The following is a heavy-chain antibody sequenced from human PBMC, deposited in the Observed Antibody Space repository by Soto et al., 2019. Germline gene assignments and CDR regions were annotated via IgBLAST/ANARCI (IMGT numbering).Heavy chain of an antibody. J-gene: IGHJ6*02. D-gene: IGHD3-10*02. Sequence: GESLKISCKGSGYSFASYWIGWVRQMPGKGLEWMGSIYPADSDTRYSPSFQGQVTISADKSIRTAYLQWSSLKASDTAMYYCARDGHRGHDRVYLYGVDGWGQGDTVTVSS. V-gene: IGHV5-51*01. CDR2: IYPADSDT. CDR3: ARDGHRGHDRVYLYGVDG. CDR1: GYSFASYW.